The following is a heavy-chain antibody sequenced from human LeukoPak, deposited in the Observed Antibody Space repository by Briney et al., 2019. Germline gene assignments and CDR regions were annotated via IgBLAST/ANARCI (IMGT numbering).Heavy chain of an antibody. D-gene: IGHD2-2*01. V-gene: IGHV4-39*01. CDR2: IYYSERT. CDR3: ARHPYQLLWLSWCDP. Sequence: SETLSLTCSVSGGSISSSNYYWGWIPQPPGKVLEWIGSIYYSERTYYNPSPKRQVTISVHKSKKQFSLDLHSVTAADTCVYYCARHPYQLLWLSWCDPWGQGTLVTVSS. J-gene: IGHJ5*02. CDR1: GGSISSSNYY.